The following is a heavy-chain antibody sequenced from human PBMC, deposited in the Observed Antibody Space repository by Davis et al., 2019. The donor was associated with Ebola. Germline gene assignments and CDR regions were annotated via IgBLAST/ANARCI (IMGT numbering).Heavy chain of an antibody. CDR3: TTASFRTVTTFYWYFDF. Sequence: GESLKISCAASGFSFTDAWMNWVRQAPGKGLEWVGRIKSKSDGGAADYAAPVKGRFTISRDDSKNTVYLQMNSLKTEDTAVYYCTTASFRTVTTFYWYFDFWGLGTLVTVSS. D-gene: IGHD4-17*01. CDR2: IKSKSDGGAA. V-gene: IGHV3-15*01. CDR1: GFSFTDAW. J-gene: IGHJ2*01.